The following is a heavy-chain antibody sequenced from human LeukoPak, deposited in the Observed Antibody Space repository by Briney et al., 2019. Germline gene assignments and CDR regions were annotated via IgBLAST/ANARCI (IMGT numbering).Heavy chain of an antibody. CDR3: AKPITYGDDDRDY. J-gene: IGHJ4*02. CDR2: IRYDGSNK. Sequence: PGGSLRLSCAASGFTFSSYGMHWARQAPGKGLEWVAFIRYDGSNKYYADSVKGRFTISRDNSKNTLYLQMNSLRAEDTAVYYFAKPITYGDDDRDYWGQGTLVTVSS. D-gene: IGHD4-17*01. V-gene: IGHV3-30*02. CDR1: GFTFSSYG.